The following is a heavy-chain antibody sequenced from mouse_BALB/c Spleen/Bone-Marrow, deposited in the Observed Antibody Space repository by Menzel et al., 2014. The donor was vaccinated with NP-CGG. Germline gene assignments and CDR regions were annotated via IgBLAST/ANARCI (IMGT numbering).Heavy chain of an antibody. CDR2: IYPGDGEA. CDR1: GYPFSSYW. V-gene: IGHV1-80*01. D-gene: IGHD2-10*02. Sequence: VQLQQSGAELVRPGSSVKISCKASGYPFSSYWMNWVKQRPGQGLEWIGQIYPGDGEANYNGKFKGNATLTADKSSSTAYMQLTSLTSEDSAVYFCARKYGDYCGQGTTLTVSS. J-gene: IGHJ2*01. CDR3: ARKYGDY.